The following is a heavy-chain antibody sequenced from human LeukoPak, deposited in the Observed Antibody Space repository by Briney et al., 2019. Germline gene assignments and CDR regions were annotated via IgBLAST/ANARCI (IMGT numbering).Heavy chain of an antibody. V-gene: IGHV3-23*01. J-gene: IGHJ4*02. D-gene: IGHD6-19*01. CDR2: ITTSDGNT. CDR3: AKDRVAVAGLIDY. CDR1: GFTFSSYT. Sequence: GGSLRLSCAASGFTFSSYTMSWVRQAPGKGLEWVSTITTSDGNTYYADSVKGRFTVSRDNSKNTLFLQMNSLRAEDTAVYYCAKDRVAVAGLIDYWGQGTLVTVSS.